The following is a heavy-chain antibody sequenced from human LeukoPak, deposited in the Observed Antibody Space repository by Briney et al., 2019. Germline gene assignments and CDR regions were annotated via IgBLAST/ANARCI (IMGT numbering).Heavy chain of an antibody. D-gene: IGHD5-24*01. V-gene: IGHV4-39*01. CDR3: ARLRDGYNEFDY. J-gene: IGHJ4*02. Sequence: SETLSLTCTVSGGSNSSSSYYWAWIRQPPGKGLEWIGSIYYTGSTYYDASLKSRVTLSVDPSKKQFSLKLTSLTATDTALYYCARLRDGYNEFDYWGQGTLVTVSS. CDR2: IYYTGST. CDR1: GGSNSSSSYY.